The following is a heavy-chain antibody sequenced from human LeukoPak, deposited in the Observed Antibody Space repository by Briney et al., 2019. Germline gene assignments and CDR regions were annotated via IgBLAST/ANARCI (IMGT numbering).Heavy chain of an antibody. CDR3: ARDYDFWSGYYWDY. CDR2: INPNSGGT. V-gene: IGHV1-2*06. Sequence: GASVKVSCKASGYTFTGYYMHWVRQAPGQGLEWMGRINPNSGGTNYAQKVQGRVTMTRDKSISTAYMELSRLRSDDTAVYYCARDYDFWSGYYWDYWGQGTLVTVSS. D-gene: IGHD3-3*01. CDR1: GYTFTGYY. J-gene: IGHJ4*02.